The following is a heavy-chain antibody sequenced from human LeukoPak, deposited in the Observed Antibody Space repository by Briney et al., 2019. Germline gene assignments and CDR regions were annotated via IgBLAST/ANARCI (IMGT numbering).Heavy chain of an antibody. D-gene: IGHD5-24*01. CDR1: GGSISSYY. V-gene: IGHV4-59*08. J-gene: IGHJ3*02. Sequence: KPSETLSLTCTVSGGSISSYYWNWIRQPPGKGLEWIGYIHYSGSTNYNPSLKSRVTISVDTSKNQFSLKLSSVAAADAAVYYCARRNGYSLDAFVIWGQRAMLAHSS. CDR3: ARRNGYSLDAFVI. CDR2: IHYSGST.